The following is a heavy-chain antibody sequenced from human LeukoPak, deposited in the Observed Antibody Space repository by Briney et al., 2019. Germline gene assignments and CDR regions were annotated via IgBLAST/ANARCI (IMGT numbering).Heavy chain of an antibody. J-gene: IGHJ2*01. Sequence: EGSLRLSCAASRFSFSDSWMSWVRQAPGRGLEWVANIKEDGSETNYVDSVKGRFTISRDNAKNSVYLQLSSLTSEDTAVYFCARDLRAGGTWSYGVYFDLWGRGTLVTVSS. V-gene: IGHV3-7*01. CDR3: ARDLRAGGTWSYGVYFDL. CDR1: RFSFSDSW. D-gene: IGHD4-17*01. CDR2: IKEDGSET.